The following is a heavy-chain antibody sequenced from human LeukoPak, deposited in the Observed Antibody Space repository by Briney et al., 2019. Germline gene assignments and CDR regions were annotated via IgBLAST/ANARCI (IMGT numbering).Heavy chain of an antibody. D-gene: IGHD2-2*01. J-gene: IGHJ4*02. V-gene: IGHV4-39*07. Sequence: SETLSLTCTVCGGSLSSSSHYWGWIRQPPGKGLEWIGTIYYSGSTYYNPSLNSRVTISVDTSKNQFSLKVTSVTAADTAVYYCARDNCSSTSCRKKFDYWGQGTLVTVSS. CDR3: ARDNCSSTSCRKKFDY. CDR2: IYYSGST. CDR1: GGSLSSSSHY.